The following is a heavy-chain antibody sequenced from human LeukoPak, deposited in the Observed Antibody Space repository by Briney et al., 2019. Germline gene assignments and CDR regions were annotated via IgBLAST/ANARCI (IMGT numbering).Heavy chain of an antibody. CDR2: ISGSGGST. CDR3: AKDILTGYYTRPFDY. J-gene: IGHJ4*02. Sequence: PGGSLRLSCAASGFTFSSYAMSWVRQAPGKGLEWVSAISGSGGSTYYADSVNGRFTIPRGNSKNTLYLQMNSLRAEDTAVYYCAKDILTGYYTRPFDYRGQGTLVTVSS. CDR1: GFTFSSYA. V-gene: IGHV3-23*01. D-gene: IGHD3-9*01.